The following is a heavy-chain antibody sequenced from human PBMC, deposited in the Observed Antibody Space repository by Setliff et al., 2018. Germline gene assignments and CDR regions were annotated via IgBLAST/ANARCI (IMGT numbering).Heavy chain of an antibody. CDR1: GFTFSDHH. V-gene: IGHV3-72*01. CDR3: ARTGTYRYFDY. Sequence: GGSLRLSCAASGFTFSDHHIDWVRQAPGKGLEWVGRSRNKANTYTIAYNASLKGRLTISVDTAQNQFSLRLTSVTAADTAVYYCARTGTYRYFDYWGQGALVTVSS. D-gene: IGHD1-1*01. CDR2: SRNKANTYTI. J-gene: IGHJ4*02.